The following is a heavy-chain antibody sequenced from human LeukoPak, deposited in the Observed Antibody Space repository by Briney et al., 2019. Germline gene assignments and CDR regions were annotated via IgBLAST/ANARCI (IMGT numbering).Heavy chain of an antibody. V-gene: IGHV3-64*02. CDR2: IGGNGDTS. J-gene: IGHJ4*02. CDR1: GFTFYNYA. CDR3: ATRHEYSYPY. D-gene: IGHD5-18*01. Sequence: GGSLGLSWVASGFTFYNYAMHWVRQAPGKGLEYVSAIGGNGDTSYYADSVKGRFTISRDNSKNTVYLQLGSLRTEDMAVYYCATRHEYSYPYWGQGTLVTVSS.